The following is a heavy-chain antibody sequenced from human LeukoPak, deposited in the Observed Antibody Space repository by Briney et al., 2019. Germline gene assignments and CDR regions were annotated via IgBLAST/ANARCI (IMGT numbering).Heavy chain of an antibody. D-gene: IGHD3-3*01. V-gene: IGHV4-39*07. J-gene: IGHJ2*01. CDR1: HGSIATHSYF. CDR2: VQYSGFG. Sequence: SETLSLTCTVSHGSIATHSYFWGWLRQPPGKGLEFVASVQYSGFGYKSPSLRSRVAVSTDTSKNQFSLRLESVTAADTAVYFCVRGVSNDWYFDLWGSGTLVSIFS. CDR3: VRGVSNDWYFDL.